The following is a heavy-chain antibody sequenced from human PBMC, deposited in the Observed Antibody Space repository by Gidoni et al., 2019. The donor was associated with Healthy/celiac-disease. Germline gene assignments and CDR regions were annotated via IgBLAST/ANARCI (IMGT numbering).Heavy chain of an antibody. CDR3: ARIPNYYDSSGYYYELDLDY. Sequence: QVQLVQSGAEVKKPGASVKVSCKASGYTFTSYGLSWVRQAPGQGLEWMGWISAYNGNTNYAQKLQGRVTMTTDTSTSTAYMELRSLRSDDTAVYYCARIPNYYDSSGYYYELDLDYWGQGTLVTVSS. CDR1: GYTFTSYG. J-gene: IGHJ4*02. V-gene: IGHV1-18*04. D-gene: IGHD3-22*01. CDR2: ISAYNGNT.